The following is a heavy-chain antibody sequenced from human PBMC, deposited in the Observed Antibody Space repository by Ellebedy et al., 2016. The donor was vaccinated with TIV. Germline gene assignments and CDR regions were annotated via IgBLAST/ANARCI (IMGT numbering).Heavy chain of an antibody. J-gene: IGHJ4*02. CDR2: IYYSGST. CDR3: ARIIPPYGDYGFDY. Sequence: SETLSLTCTVSGGSISSYYWSWIRQPPGKGLEWIGYIYYSGSTNYNPSLKSRVTISVDTSKNQFSLKLSSVTAADTAVYYCARIIPPYGDYGFDYWGQGTLVTVSS. CDR1: GGSISSYY. D-gene: IGHD4-17*01. V-gene: IGHV4-59*08.